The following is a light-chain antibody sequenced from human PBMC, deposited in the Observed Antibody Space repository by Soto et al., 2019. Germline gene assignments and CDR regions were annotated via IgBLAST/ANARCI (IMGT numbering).Light chain of an antibody. Sequence: DIQMTQSPSSLSVSVGDRVTITCRASQSITKYLNWDQQKPGKAPKLLVYAASSLQSGVPSRFSGNGSGTDFTLTISSLQPKDFATYYCQQSDSYPYTFGQGTKLEIK. CDR1: QSITKY. V-gene: IGKV1-39*01. CDR2: AAS. CDR3: QQSDSYPYT. J-gene: IGKJ2*01.